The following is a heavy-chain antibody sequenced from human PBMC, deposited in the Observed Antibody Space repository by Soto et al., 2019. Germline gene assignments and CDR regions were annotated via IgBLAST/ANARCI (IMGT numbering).Heavy chain of an antibody. CDR1: GYTFTGYY. V-gene: IGHV1-2*04. D-gene: IGHD1-1*01. J-gene: IGHJ4*02. CDR2: INPNSGGT. Sequence: GASVKVSCKASGYTFTGYYMHWVRQAPGQGLEWMGWINPNSGGTNYAQKFQGWVTMTRDTSISTAYMELSRLRSDDTAVYYCARSALRGTTFFDYWGQGTLVTVSS. CDR3: ARSALRGTTFFDY.